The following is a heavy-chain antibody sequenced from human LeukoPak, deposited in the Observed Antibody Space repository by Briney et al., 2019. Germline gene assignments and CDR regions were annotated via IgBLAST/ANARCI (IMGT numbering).Heavy chain of an antibody. J-gene: IGHJ6*02. CDR2: IYYSGGT. Sequence: SETLSLTCTVSGGSISSYYWSWIRQPPGKGLEWIGYIYYSGGTNYNPSLKSRVTISVDTSKNQFSLKLSSVTAADTAVYYCAIDEGHYGSAYGMDVWGQGTTVTVSS. V-gene: IGHV4-59*01. CDR1: GGSISSYY. D-gene: IGHD3-10*01. CDR3: AIDEGHYGSAYGMDV.